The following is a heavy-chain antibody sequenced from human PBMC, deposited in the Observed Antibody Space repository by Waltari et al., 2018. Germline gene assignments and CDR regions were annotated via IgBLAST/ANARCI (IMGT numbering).Heavy chain of an antibody. V-gene: IGHV3-23*01. CDR1: AFTFSSYA. CDR3: AKQFGSGSYYLDY. Sequence: EVQLLESGGGLVQPGGSLRLSCAASAFTFSSYAMSWVRQAPGKGLKWVSAISGTGDSTYYADSVRGRFTISRDSSKNTLYLQMDSLRAEDTAVYYCAKQFGSGSYYLDYWGQGTLVTVSS. D-gene: IGHD3-10*01. CDR2: ISGTGDST. J-gene: IGHJ4*02.